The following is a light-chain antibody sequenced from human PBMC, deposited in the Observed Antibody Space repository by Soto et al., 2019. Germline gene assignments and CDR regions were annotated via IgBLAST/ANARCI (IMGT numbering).Light chain of an antibody. V-gene: IGLV2-11*01. CDR2: DVT. Sequence: QSVLTQPRSVSGFPGQSLTISCSGSSSDISDYDYVSWYQQHPGKAPTLLIYDVTKRPSGVPDRFSGSKSGDTASLTISGLQAGDEGNYYCCSYVGSNTLYVFGTGTKVTVL. CDR1: SSDISDYDY. CDR3: CSYVGSNTLYV. J-gene: IGLJ1*01.